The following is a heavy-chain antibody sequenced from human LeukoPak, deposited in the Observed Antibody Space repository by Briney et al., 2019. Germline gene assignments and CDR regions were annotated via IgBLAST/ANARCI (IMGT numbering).Heavy chain of an antibody. CDR2: INPSGGST. CDR3: TRETSSRYFDY. Sequence: ASVKVSCRASGYSFTSHYIHWLRQAPGQGLEWMGIINPSGGSTDYAQKFQGRVTMTRDASTSTVYMELSSLRFEDTAVYYCTRETSSRYFDYWGQGTLVTVSS. J-gene: IGHJ4*02. V-gene: IGHV1-46*01. CDR1: GYSFTSHY.